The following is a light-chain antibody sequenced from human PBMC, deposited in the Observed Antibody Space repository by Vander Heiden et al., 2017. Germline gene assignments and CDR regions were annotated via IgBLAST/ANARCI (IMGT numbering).Light chain of an antibody. CDR1: QSVLYSSNNKNY. CDR3: QQYYSTPPT. V-gene: IGKV4-1*01. J-gene: IGKJ3*01. Sequence: DIVMTPSPDPLAVSLGERATINCKSSQSVLYSSNNKNYLAWYQQKPGQPPKLLIYWASTRESGVPDRFSGSGSGTDFTLTISSLQAEDVAVYYCQQYYSTPPTFGPGTKVDIK. CDR2: WAS.